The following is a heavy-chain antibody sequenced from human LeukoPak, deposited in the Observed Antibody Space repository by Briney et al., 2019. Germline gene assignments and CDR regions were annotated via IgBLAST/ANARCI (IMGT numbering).Heavy chain of an antibody. Sequence: GASVKVSCKASGGTFSSYAISWVRQAPGQGLEWMGWISAYNGNTNYAQKLQGRVTMTTDTSTSTAYMELRSLRSDDTAVYYCARDRGCCSSTRKPIDYWGQGTLVTVSS. J-gene: IGHJ4*02. CDR3: ARDRGCCSSTRKPIDY. CDR2: ISAYNGNT. V-gene: IGHV1-18*01. D-gene: IGHD2-2*01. CDR1: GGTFSSYA.